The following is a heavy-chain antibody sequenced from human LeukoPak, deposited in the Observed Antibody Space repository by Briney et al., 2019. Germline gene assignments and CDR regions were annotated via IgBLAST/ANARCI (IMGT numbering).Heavy chain of an antibody. CDR1: GGSIISGSYY. Sequence: PSETLSLTCTVSGGSIISGSYYWSWIRQPAGKGLEWIGRIYTSGSTNYNPSLKSRVTMSVDTSKTQFSLKLSSVTAADTAVYYCASTYYGSGTKCNYYYYMDVWGKGTTVTVSS. CDR3: ASTYYGSGTKCNYYYYMDV. CDR2: IYTSGST. D-gene: IGHD3-10*01. J-gene: IGHJ6*03. V-gene: IGHV4-61*02.